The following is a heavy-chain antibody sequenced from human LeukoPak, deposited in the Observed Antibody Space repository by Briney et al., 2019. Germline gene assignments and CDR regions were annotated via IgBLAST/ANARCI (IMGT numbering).Heavy chain of an antibody. CDR2: ISGSGGDI. Sequence: PGGSLRLSRVASGFTFSNYNMNWVRQAPGKGLEWISYISGSGGDIFYADSVKGRFTISRDNAQNSVYLQMHSLRAEDSAVYYCARTYGRHSLDCRGQGVLVTVSS. D-gene: IGHD4-17*01. CDR3: ARTYGRHSLDC. J-gene: IGHJ4*02. V-gene: IGHV3-48*01. CDR1: GFTFSNYN.